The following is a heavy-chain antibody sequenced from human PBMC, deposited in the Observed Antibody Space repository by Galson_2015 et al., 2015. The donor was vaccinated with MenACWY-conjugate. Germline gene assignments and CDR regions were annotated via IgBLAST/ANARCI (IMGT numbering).Heavy chain of an antibody. Sequence: SLRLSCAVSGFTFSNYHMNWVRQAPGKGLEWVSSITSSSTYIKYADSVKGRFTISRDNTNNLLYLQMNSLRAEDTAVYYCARDLAVTGIWYFDLWRRGTLVTGSS. CDR1: GFTFSNYH. D-gene: IGHD6-19*01. CDR3: ARDLAVTGIWYFDL. V-gene: IGHV3-21*01. J-gene: IGHJ2*01. CDR2: ITSSSTYI.